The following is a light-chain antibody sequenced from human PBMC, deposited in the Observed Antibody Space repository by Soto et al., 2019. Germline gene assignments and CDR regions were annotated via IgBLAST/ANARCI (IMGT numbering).Light chain of an antibody. J-gene: IGKJ1*01. CDR2: DAS. CDR3: QQYNSYPGT. Sequence: DIQMTQSPSTLSASVGDRVTITCRASQSISSWLAWYQQKPGKAPKLLIYDASSLESGVPSRFSGSGFWTEFTFTISSLQPDDFATYYCQQYNSYPGTFGQGTKVDIK. V-gene: IGKV1-5*01. CDR1: QSISSW.